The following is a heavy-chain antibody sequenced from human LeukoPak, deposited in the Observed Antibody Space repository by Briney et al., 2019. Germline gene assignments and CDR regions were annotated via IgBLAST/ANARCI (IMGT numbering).Heavy chain of an antibody. CDR1: GFTFRSHG. D-gene: IGHD5-24*01. J-gene: IGHJ4*02. Sequence: GGSLRLSCVASGFTFRSHGMNWVRRAPGKGLEWVSGISPNGVITYYADSVKGRFTISRDNSKGTVYLQMNSLRPEDTAVYYCAKDDAWLQYGNWGRGTLVTVSS. V-gene: IGHV3-23*01. CDR2: ISPNGVIT. CDR3: AKDDAWLQYGN.